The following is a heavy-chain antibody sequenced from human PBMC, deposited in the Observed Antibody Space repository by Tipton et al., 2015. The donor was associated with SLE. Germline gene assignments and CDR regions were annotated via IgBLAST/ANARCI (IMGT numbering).Heavy chain of an antibody. CDR1: GGSISSSSYY. V-gene: IGHV4-39*07. Sequence: TLSLTCTVSGGSISSSSYYWGWIRQPPGKGLEWIGSIYYSGSTYYNPSLKSRVTISVDTSKNQFSLKLSSVTAADTAVYYCARLEGVTGYMDVWGKGTTVPVSS. CDR3: ARLEGVTGYMDV. D-gene: IGHD3-10*01. J-gene: IGHJ6*03. CDR2: IYYSGST.